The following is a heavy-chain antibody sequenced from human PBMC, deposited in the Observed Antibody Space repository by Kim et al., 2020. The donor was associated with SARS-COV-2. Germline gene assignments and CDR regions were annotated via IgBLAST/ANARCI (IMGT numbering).Heavy chain of an antibody. D-gene: IGHD3-22*01. CDR3: AASYYYDSSGHDY. Sequence: SPSFQGHVTISADKSISTAYLQWSSLKASDTAMYYCAASYYYDSSGHDYWGQGTLVTVSS. J-gene: IGHJ4*02. V-gene: IGHV5-10-1*01.